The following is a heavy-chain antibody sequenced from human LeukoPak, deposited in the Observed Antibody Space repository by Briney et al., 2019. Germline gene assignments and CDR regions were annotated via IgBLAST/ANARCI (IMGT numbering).Heavy chain of an antibody. CDR3: ASGTMYSGSYYHYFDY. D-gene: IGHD1-26*01. V-gene: IGHV4-38-2*01. Sequence: SETLSLTCAVSGYSISSGYYWGWIRQPPGKGLEWIGSIYHSGSTYYNPSLKSRVTISVDTSKNQFSLKLSSVTAADTAVYYFASGTMYSGSYYHYFDYWGQGTLVTVSS. J-gene: IGHJ4*02. CDR2: IYHSGST. CDR1: GYSISSGYY.